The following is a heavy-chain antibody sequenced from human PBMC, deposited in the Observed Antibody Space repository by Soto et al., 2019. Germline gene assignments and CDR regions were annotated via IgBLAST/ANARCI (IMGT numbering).Heavy chain of an antibody. CDR3: AKCGYGSRCPHVYMDV. D-gene: IGHD6-13*01. CDR2: ISNNGAHT. Sequence: GGSLRLSCAASGFTFSNYEMHWVRQAPGKGLEYVSGISNNGAHTDYAKSVKGRFTISRDNSENTLYLQMGSLRAEDMALYYCAKCGYGSRCPHVYMDVWGKGSTVTVSS. CDR1: GFTFSNYE. V-gene: IGHV3-64*01. J-gene: IGHJ6*03.